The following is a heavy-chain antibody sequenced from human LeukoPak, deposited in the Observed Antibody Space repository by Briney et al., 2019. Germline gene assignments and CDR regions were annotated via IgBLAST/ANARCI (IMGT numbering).Heavy chain of an antibody. Sequence: ASVKVSCKVSGYTLTELSMHWVRQATGQGLEWMGWMNPNSGNTGYAQKFQGRVTMTRNTSISTAYMELSSLRSEDTAVYYCARGGGYSYGFYYYYGMDVWGQGTTVTVSS. CDR1: GYTLTELS. D-gene: IGHD5-18*01. V-gene: IGHV1-8*01. CDR2: MNPNSGNT. CDR3: ARGGGYSYGFYYYYGMDV. J-gene: IGHJ6*02.